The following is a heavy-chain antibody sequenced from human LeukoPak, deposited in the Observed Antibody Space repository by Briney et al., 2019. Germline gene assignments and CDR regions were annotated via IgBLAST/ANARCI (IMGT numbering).Heavy chain of an antibody. D-gene: IGHD2-15*01. CDR3: ARDGYCSGGSCYSGYAFDI. CDR1: GGSVSSYY. J-gene: IGHJ3*02. V-gene: IGHV4-4*07. Sequence: SETLSLTCTVSGGSVSSYYWSWIRQPAGKGLEWIGRIYTSGSTNYNPSLKSRVTMSVDTSKNQFSLKLSSVTAADTAVYYCARDGYCSGGSCYSGYAFDIWGQGTMVTVSS. CDR2: IYTSGST.